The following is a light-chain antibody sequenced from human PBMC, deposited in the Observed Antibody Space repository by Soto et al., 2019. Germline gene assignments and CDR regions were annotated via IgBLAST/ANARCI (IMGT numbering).Light chain of an antibody. CDR1: QSISSW. J-gene: IGKJ1*01. CDR2: DAS. Sequence: DIQMTQSPSTLSASVGDRVTITCRASQSISSWLAWYQQKPGKAPKLLIYDASSLESGVPSRFSGSGSGTESTLTISSLQTDDFSTYYCQQYHSYWTFGQGTKVDIK. CDR3: QQYHSYWT. V-gene: IGKV1-5*01.